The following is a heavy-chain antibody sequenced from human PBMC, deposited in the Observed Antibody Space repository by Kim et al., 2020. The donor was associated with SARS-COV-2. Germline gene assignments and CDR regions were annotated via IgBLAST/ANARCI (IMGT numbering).Heavy chain of an antibody. D-gene: IGHD2-2*01. CDR2: ISYDGSNK. CDR3: ARDLGEGSTSLENWFDP. CDR1: GFTFSSYA. J-gene: IGHJ5*02. V-gene: IGHV3-30-3*01. Sequence: GGSLRLSCAASGFTFSSYAMHWVRQAPGKGLEWVAVISYDGSNKYYADSVKGRFTISRDNSKNTLYLQMNSLRAEDTAVYYCARDLGEGSTSLENWFDPWGQGTLVTVSS.